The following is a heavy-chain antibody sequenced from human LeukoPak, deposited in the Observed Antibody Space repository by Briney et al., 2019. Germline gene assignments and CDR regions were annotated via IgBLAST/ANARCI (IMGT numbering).Heavy chain of an antibody. Sequence: GASVKVSCKASGYTFTSYGISWVRQAPGQGLEWMGWISAYNGNTNYAQKLQGRVTMTTDTSTSTAYMELRSLRSEDTAVYYCATDLLTGAYYYDSSGYPVHAFDIWGQGTMVTVSS. J-gene: IGHJ3*02. CDR2: ISAYNGNT. CDR3: ATDLLTGAYYYDSSGYPVHAFDI. CDR1: GYTFTSYG. V-gene: IGHV1-18*01. D-gene: IGHD3-22*01.